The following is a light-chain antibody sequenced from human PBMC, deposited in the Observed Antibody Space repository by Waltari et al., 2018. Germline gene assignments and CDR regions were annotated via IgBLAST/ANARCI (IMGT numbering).Light chain of an antibody. CDR3: TTFTSSNTYV. CDR2: DVS. V-gene: IGLV2-14*03. Sequence: QSALTQPASVSGSPGQSITISCSGTSSDIGKYNYVSWFQQHPGKAPKLMIYDVSNRPSGVSHGFSGPKSGNTASLTSSGLQTEDESDYYCTTFTSSNTYVFGTRTKVTVL. CDR1: SSDIGKYNY. J-gene: IGLJ1*01.